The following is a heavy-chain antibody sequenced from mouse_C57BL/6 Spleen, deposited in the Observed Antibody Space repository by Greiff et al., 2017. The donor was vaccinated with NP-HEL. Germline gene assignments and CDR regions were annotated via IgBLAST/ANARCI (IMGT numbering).Heavy chain of an antibody. Sequence: QVQLQQPGAELVKPGASVKMSCKASGYTFTSYWITWVKQRPGQGLEWIGDIYPGSGSTNYNEKFKSKATLTVDTSSSTAYMQISSLTSEDSAVYYCARSLITTVALDYWGQGTTLTVSS. V-gene: IGHV1-55*01. D-gene: IGHD1-1*01. CDR3: ARSLITTVALDY. CDR1: GYTFTSYW. J-gene: IGHJ2*01. CDR2: IYPGSGST.